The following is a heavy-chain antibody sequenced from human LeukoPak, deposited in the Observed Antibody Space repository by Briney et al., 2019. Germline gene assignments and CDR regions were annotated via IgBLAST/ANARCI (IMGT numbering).Heavy chain of an antibody. CDR1: GFTFSSYS. Sequence: GGSPRLSCAASGFTFSSYSMNWVRQAPGKGLEWVSSISSSSSYIYYADSVKGRFTISRDNAKNSLYLQMNSLRAEDTAVYYCARLGSGSYKTGFDYWGQGTLVTVSS. CDR2: ISSSSSYI. J-gene: IGHJ4*02. CDR3: ARLGSGSYKTGFDY. D-gene: IGHD1-26*01. V-gene: IGHV3-21*01.